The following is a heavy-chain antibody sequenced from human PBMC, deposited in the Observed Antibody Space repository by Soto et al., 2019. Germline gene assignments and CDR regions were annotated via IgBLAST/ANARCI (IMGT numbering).Heavy chain of an antibody. CDR2: ILSDGSKQ. D-gene: IGHD5-12*01. J-gene: IGHJ6*02. CDR3: ARDKEMATITYSYYVMDV. CDR1: RFTFSYYA. V-gene: IGHV3-30-3*01. Sequence: GGSLRLSCAASRFTFSYYAMHWIRQAPGKGLEWVAVILSDGSKQYYAESVKGRFTISRDNSKNSLFLQMNSLRDEDTAVYYCARDKEMATITYSYYVMDVWGQGTTVTVSS.